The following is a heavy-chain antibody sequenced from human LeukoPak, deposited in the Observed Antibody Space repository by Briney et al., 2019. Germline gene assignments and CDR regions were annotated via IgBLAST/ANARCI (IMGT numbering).Heavy chain of an antibody. Sequence: ASAKVSCKTSGYSFTDYYMHWVRQAPGQGLEWMGWINPNSGGTSSAQKFQGRVTMTRDTSITTVYMEVSWLTSDDTAIYYCARADRLDGGSYLIGPWGQGTLVTVSS. J-gene: IGHJ5*02. CDR1: GYSFTDYY. V-gene: IGHV1-2*02. CDR2: INPNSGGT. D-gene: IGHD2-21*01. CDR3: ARADRLDGGSYLIGP.